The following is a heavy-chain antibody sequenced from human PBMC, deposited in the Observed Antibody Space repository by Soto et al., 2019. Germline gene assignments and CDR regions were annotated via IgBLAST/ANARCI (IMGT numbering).Heavy chain of an antibody. V-gene: IGHV4-39*01. CDR2: IYYSGSS. CDR3: ARHRPFHRTLYYFDY. J-gene: IGHJ4*02. CDR1: GDSISSSTYY. Sequence: QLQLQESGPGLVKPSETLSLTCTVSGDSISSSTYYWGWIRQPPGKGLEWIGSIYYSGSSYYNPSLKSRVTISVDTSTNPFSLKLSSVTAADTAVYYCARHRPFHRTLYYFDYWGQGTLVTVSS.